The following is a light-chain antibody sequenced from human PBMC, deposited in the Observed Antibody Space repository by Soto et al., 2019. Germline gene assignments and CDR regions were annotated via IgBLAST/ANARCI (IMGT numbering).Light chain of an antibody. CDR3: SSYTSSGTS. J-gene: IGLJ1*01. Sequence: QSVLTQPASVSGSPGQSITISCTGTSIDVGGYNYVSWYQQHPGKAPKLMIYDVSNRPSGVSNRFSGSKSGNTASLTISGLQAEDEADYYCSSYTSSGTSFGTGTKVTVL. V-gene: IGLV2-14*01. CDR1: SIDVGGYNY. CDR2: DVS.